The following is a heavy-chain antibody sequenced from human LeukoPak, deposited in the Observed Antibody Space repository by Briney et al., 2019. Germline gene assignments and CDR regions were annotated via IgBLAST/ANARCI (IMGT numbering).Heavy chain of an antibody. CDR2: MNPDSGGT. Sequence: ASVKVSCKASGYTFTDYYIHWVRQAPGQGLEWMGWMNPDSGGTNYAQKFKGRVTMTRDTSISTAYMELSRLRSDDTAVYYCARGAFDYYYMDVWGKGTTVTVSS. J-gene: IGHJ6*03. CDR3: ARGAFDYYYMDV. V-gene: IGHV1-2*02. CDR1: GYTFTDYY. D-gene: IGHD3-3*01.